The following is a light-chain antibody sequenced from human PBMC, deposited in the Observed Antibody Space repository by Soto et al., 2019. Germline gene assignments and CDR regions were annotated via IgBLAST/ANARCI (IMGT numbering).Light chain of an antibody. Sequence: EILLTQSPGTLSLSPGERATLACRASQSINNNYLAWYQQKRGQAPRLLIYGASSRATGIPDRFSGSGSGTDFTLTISRLEPEDFAVYYCPQYGGSPRTFGQGTKVEIK. CDR3: PQYGGSPRT. V-gene: IGKV3-20*01. CDR1: QSINNNY. CDR2: GAS. J-gene: IGKJ1*01.